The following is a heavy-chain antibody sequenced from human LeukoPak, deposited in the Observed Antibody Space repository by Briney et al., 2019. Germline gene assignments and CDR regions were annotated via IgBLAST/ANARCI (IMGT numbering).Heavy chain of an antibody. D-gene: IGHD3-16*01. CDR3: ARKENAYYYFDY. CDR2: IYYSGST. V-gene: IGHV4-59*01. CDR1: GGSINNYF. Sequence: PSETLSLTCTVSGGSINNYFWSWIRQPPGKGLEWIGYIYYSGSTNYNPSLKSRVTISVDMSKNQFSLKLSSVTAADTAVYYCARKENAYYYFDYWGQGTLVTVSS. J-gene: IGHJ4*02.